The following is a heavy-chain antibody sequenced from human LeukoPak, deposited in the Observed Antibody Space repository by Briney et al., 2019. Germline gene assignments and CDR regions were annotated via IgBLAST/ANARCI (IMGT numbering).Heavy chain of an antibody. CDR3: ATCRDEVDDYGFTS. D-gene: IGHD4-17*01. V-gene: IGHV4-59*01. J-gene: IGHJ5*02. Sequence: SETLSLTCTVSGDSISNNYWSWIRQPPGKGLEWIGYIYDSGSTKYNPSLKSRVTFSVDTSKNLFSLKSTSLTAADTAVYYCATCRDEVDDYGFTSWGQGTLVTVSS. CDR2: IYDSGST. CDR1: GDSISNNY.